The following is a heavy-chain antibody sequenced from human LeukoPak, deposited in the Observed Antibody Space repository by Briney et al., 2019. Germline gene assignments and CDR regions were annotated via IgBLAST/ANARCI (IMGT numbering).Heavy chain of an antibody. Sequence: SVKVSCKASGGTFSSYAISWVRQAPGKGLEWMGSIIPILGIANYAQKFQGRVTITADKSTSTAYMELSSLRSEDTAVYYCARGSPDILTGYYDYWGQGTLVTVSS. D-gene: IGHD3-9*01. CDR2: IIPILGIA. CDR1: GGTFSSYA. J-gene: IGHJ4*02. V-gene: IGHV1-69*04. CDR3: ARGSPDILTGYYDY.